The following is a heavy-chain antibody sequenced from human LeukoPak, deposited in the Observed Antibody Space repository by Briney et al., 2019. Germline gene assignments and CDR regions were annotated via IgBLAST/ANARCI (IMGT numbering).Heavy chain of an antibody. CDR2: IYYSGST. V-gene: IGHV4-61*01. D-gene: IGHD6-13*01. J-gene: IGHJ4*02. CDR3: ARWGIAADFDY. CDR1: GGSISSSSYY. Sequence: SETLSLTCTVSGGSISSSSYYWSWIRQPPGKGLEWIGYIYYSGSTNYNPSLKSRVTISVGTSKNQFSLKLSSVTAADTAVYYCARWGIAADFDYWGQGTLVTVSS.